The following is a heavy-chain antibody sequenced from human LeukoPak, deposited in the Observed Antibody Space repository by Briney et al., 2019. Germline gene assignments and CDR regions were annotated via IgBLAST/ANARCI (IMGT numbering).Heavy chain of an antibody. CDR1: GFTFSTYS. Sequence: GGSLRLSCAASGFTFSTYSMNWVRQAPGKGLEWISYISTSSSTIYYAESVKGRFTISRDNAKNSLYLQMNSLRVEDTAMYYCAKARGGGSHDDFDYWGQGTLVTASS. D-gene: IGHD1-26*01. V-gene: IGHV3-48*01. CDR2: ISTSSSTI. CDR3: AKARGGGSHDDFDY. J-gene: IGHJ4*02.